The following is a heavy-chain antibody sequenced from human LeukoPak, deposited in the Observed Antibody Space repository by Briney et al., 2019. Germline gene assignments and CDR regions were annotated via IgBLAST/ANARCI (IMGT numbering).Heavy chain of an antibody. Sequence: GGSLRLSCAASGFTFSSYWMSWLRQAPGKGLVWVANIKQDGSEKYYVDSVKGRFTISRDNAKNSLYLQMNSMRAEDTAVYYCARDGPDLYDYYMDVWGKGTTVTVSS. CDR1: GFTFSSYW. J-gene: IGHJ6*03. CDR3: ARDGPDLYDYYMDV. V-gene: IGHV3-7*01. CDR2: IKQDGSEK.